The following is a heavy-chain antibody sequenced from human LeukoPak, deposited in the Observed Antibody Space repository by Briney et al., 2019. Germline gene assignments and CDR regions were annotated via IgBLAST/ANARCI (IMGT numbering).Heavy chain of an antibody. V-gene: IGHV1-69*01. CDR3: ARASLFGVVIDIDFDY. CDR1: GGTFSSYA. Sequence: EASVKVSCKASGGTFSSYAISWVRQAPGQGLEWMGGIIPIFGTANYAQKFQGRVTITADESTSTAYMELSSLRSEDTAVYYCARASLFGVVIDIDFDYWGQGTLVTVSS. D-gene: IGHD3-3*01. CDR2: IIPIFGTA. J-gene: IGHJ4*02.